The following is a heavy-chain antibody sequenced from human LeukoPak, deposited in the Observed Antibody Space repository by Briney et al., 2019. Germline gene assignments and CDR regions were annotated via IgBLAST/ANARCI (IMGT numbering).Heavy chain of an antibody. CDR1: GYTFTSYY. Sequence: ASVKVSCKASGYTFTSYYMHWVRQAPGQGLEWMGIINPSAGSTSYAQKFQGRVTMTRDTSTSTVYMELSSLRSEDTAVYYWARSWVVAPPSSGMDVWGQGTTVTVSS. V-gene: IGHV1-46*01. CDR3: ARSWVVAPPSSGMDV. CDR2: INPSAGST. D-gene: IGHD2-15*01. J-gene: IGHJ6*02.